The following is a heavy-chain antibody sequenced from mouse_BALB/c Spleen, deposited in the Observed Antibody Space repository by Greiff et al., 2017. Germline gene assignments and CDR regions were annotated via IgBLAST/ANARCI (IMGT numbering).Heavy chain of an antibody. V-gene: IGHV5-17*02. D-gene: IGHD1-3*01. Sequence: EVKVVESGGGLVQPGGSRKLSCAASGFTFSSFGMHWVRQAPEKGLEWVAYISSGSSTIYYADTVKGRFTISRDNPKNTLFLQMTSLRSEDTAMYYCARDDNPYYYAMAYWGQGTSVTVSA. CDR1: GFTFSSFG. CDR3: ARDDNPYYYAMAY. J-gene: IGHJ4*01. CDR2: ISSGSSTI.